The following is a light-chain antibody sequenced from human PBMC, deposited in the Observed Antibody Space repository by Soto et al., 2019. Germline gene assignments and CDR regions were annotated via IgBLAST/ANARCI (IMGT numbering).Light chain of an antibody. V-gene: IGKV1-33*01. CDR1: QDISHY. CDR3: QQYDELPIT. Sequence: DIQMTQSPSSLSASVGDTVTITCQASQDISHYLNWYQQKPGKALKLLIYDASNLHPGVPSRFRGSGSGTEFSFNITSPQPEDGAKYYCQQYDELPITFGQGTRLKIK. CDR2: DAS. J-gene: IGKJ5*01.